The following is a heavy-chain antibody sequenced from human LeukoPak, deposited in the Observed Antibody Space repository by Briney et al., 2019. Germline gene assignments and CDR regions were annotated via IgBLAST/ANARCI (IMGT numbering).Heavy chain of an antibody. CDR2: ISSSGSTI. J-gene: IGHJ6*03. V-gene: IGHV3-48*03. CDR1: GFTFSSYE. D-gene: IGHD4-17*01. Sequence: GGSLRLSCAASGFTFSSYEMNWVRQAPGKGLEWVSYISSSGSTIYYADSVKGRFTISRDNAKNSLYLQMNSLRAEDTAVYYCAKDLAELDYGESYYYMDVWGKGTTATVSS. CDR3: AKDLAELDYGESYYYMDV.